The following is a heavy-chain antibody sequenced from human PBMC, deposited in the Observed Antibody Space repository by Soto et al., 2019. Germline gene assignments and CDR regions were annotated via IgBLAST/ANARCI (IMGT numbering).Heavy chain of an antibody. D-gene: IGHD2-2*01. J-gene: IGHJ6*04. Sequence: EVQLMESGGGLVKPGGSLRLSCAASGFTFSTYSMNWVRQAPGKGLEWVASLSSGGSYISHADSVKGRFTISRDNAKNSLSLQMHNLRAEDTAVYYCATTMRISPAMDVWGKGTTVTVSS. V-gene: IGHV3-21*01. CDR1: GFTFSTYS. CDR2: LSSGGSYI. CDR3: ATTMRISPAMDV.